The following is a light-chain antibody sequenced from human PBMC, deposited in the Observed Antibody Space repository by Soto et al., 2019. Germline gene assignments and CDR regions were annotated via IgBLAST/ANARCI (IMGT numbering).Light chain of an antibody. J-gene: IGKJ4*01. CDR3: QQYNNGPPLT. V-gene: IGKV3-15*01. CDR1: QSVSRN. Sequence: ERVMTQSPATLSVSPGERATLSCRVSQSVSRNLAWYQQNPGPAPRLPIYGASTRATCIPSRFSGSGSGTEFTLTISSLQSEYFAVNYFQQYNNGPPLTLGGGTKVEIK. CDR2: GAS.